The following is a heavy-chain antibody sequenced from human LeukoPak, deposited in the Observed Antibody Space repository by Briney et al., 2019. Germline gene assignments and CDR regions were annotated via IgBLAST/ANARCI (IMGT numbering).Heavy chain of an antibody. Sequence: RGSLRLSCAASGFDFSGFYMHWVRQASGRGLEWVGLIRSKPSSYTTVYAASVKGRFTISRDDSKNTAYLQMNSLKAEDTAVYYCIRQECSGGSCSYVDYWGQGTLVTVSS. J-gene: IGHJ4*02. V-gene: IGHV3-73*01. D-gene: IGHD2-15*01. CDR3: IRQECSGGSCSYVDY. CDR1: GFDFSGFY. CDR2: IRSKPSSYTT.